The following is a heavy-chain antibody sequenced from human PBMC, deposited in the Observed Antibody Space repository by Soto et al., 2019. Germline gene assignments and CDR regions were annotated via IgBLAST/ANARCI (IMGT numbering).Heavy chain of an antibody. J-gene: IGHJ4*02. CDR2: VFWDDDK. V-gene: IGHV2-5*02. CDR1: GFSLTTSGVG. D-gene: IGHD2-15*01. Sequence: QITLKESGPTLVKPTQTLTLTCTFSGFSLTTSGVGVGWIRQPPGKALEWLALVFWDDDKRYSPSLKSTLTXPXXTPKNQVVPTMTNMDPVDTATYYCAHTRAPRIFDYWGQGTLVTVSS. CDR3: AHTRAPRIFDY.